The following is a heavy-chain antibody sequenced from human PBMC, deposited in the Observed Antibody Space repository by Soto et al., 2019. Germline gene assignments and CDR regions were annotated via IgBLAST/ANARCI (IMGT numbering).Heavy chain of an antibody. D-gene: IGHD4-17*01. Sequence: EVQLVESGGGLVKPGGSLRLSCAASGFTFSSYSMNWVRQAPGKGLEWVSSISSSSSYIYYADSVKGRFTISRDNAKNSLYLQMNSLRAEDTAVYYCARVYGDYGYYYYYGMDVWGQGTTVTVSS. CDR3: ARVYGDYGYYYYYGMDV. J-gene: IGHJ6*02. CDR2: ISSSSSYI. V-gene: IGHV3-21*01. CDR1: GFTFSSYS.